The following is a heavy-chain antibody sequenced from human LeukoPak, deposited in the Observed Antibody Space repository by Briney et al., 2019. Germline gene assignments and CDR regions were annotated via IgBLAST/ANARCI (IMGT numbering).Heavy chain of an antibody. CDR2: ISYDGSNK. D-gene: IGHD2-21*02. CDR1: GFTFSSYA. J-gene: IGHJ4*02. Sequence: GGSLRLSCAASGFTFSSYAMHWVRQAPGKGLEWVAVISYDGSNKYYADSVKGRFTISRDNSKNTLYLRMNSLRAEDTAVYYCARDHRCGGDCYLYYFDYWGQGTLVTVSS. CDR3: ARDHRCGGDCYLYYFDY. V-gene: IGHV3-30-3*01.